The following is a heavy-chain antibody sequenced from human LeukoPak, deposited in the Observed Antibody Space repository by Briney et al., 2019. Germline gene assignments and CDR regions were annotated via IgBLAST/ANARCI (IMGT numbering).Heavy chain of an antibody. D-gene: IGHD4-23*01. Sequence: QSGGSLRLSCDASGFNFNAYAMHWVRHAPGKGLEWVSGISWHSANIDYADSVKGRFTISRDNAKNSLYLQMNSLRPEDTALYYCVRDSGSTTVLIDDAFDLWGQGTMVTVSS. J-gene: IGHJ3*01. CDR2: ISWHSANI. CDR1: GFNFNAYA. V-gene: IGHV3-9*01. CDR3: VRDSGSTTVLIDDAFDL.